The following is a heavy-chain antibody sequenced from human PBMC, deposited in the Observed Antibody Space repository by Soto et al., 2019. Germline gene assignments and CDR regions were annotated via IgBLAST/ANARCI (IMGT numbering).Heavy chain of an antibody. V-gene: IGHV3-23*01. CDR1: GFTFSSYA. Sequence: PGGSLRLSCAASGFTFSSYAMSWVRQAPGKGLEWVSAISGSGGSTYYADSVKGRFTISRDNSKNTLYLQMNSLRAEDTAVYYCAKVQLDYYDSTIYYFDYWGQGTLVTVSS. CDR3: AKVQLDYYDSTIYYFDY. J-gene: IGHJ4*02. CDR2: ISGSGGST. D-gene: IGHD3-22*01.